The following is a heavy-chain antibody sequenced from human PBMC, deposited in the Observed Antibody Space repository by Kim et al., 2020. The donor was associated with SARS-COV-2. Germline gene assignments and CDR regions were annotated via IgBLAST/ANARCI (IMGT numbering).Heavy chain of an antibody. CDR3: ARDYDILTGPPWFDP. CDR2: ISAYNGNT. V-gene: IGHV1-18*01. D-gene: IGHD3-9*01. CDR1: GYTFTSYG. J-gene: IGHJ5*02. Sequence: ASVKVSCKASGYTFTSYGISWVRQAPGQGLEWMGWISAYNGNTNYAQKLQGRVTMTTDTSTSTAYMELRSLRSDDTAVYYCARDYDILTGPPWFDPWGQGTLVTVSS.